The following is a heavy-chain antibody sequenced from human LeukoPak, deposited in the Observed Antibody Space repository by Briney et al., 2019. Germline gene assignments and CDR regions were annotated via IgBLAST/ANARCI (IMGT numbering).Heavy chain of an antibody. D-gene: IGHD3-22*01. CDR1: GYTFTSYD. CDR2: MNPNSGNT. CDR3: ARGHEYYYDSSGYYYYHWFDP. Sequence: GASVKVSCKASGYTFTSYDINWVRQATGQGLEWMGWMNPNSGNTGYAQKFQGRVTMTRNTSISTAYMELSSLRSEDTAVYYCARGHEYYYDSSGYYYYHWFDPWGRGTLVTVSS. V-gene: IGHV1-8*01. J-gene: IGHJ5*02.